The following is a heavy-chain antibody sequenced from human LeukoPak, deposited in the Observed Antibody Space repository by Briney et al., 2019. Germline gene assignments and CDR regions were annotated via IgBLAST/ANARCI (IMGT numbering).Heavy chain of an antibody. D-gene: IGHD2-15*01. CDR3: AKGSSASCYSSVNF. J-gene: IGHJ4*02. V-gene: IGHV3-30*18. CDR2: ISSDGSNK. CDR1: GFTFSKYG. Sequence: GGSLRLSCAASGFTFSKYGMYWVRQAPGKGLEWVAVISSDGSNKYYGDSVKGRFTISRDDSKNTLYLQMSSLRADDTAVYYCAKGSSASCYSSVNFWGQGTLVTVSS.